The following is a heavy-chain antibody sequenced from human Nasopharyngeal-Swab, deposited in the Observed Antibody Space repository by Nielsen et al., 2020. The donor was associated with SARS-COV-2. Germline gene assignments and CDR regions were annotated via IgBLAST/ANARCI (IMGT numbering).Heavy chain of an antibody. V-gene: IGHV5-51*01. CDR3: ARQQIIGTTAPLGPFDI. Sequence: GESLKISCKGSGYSFTRNWIGWVRQMPGKGLEWLGIIYPGDSDARYSPSFLGQVTLSADKSINTAYLQWSSLKASDTAMYYCARQQIIGTTAPLGPFDIWGQGTMVTVSS. CDR2: IYPGDSDA. CDR1: GYSFTRNW. D-gene: IGHD1-1*01. J-gene: IGHJ3*02.